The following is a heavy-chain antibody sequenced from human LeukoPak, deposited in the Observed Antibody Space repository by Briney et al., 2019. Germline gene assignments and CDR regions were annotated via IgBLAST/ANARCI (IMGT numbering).Heavy chain of an antibody. CDR3: ARDSIHYYDSSGYKYSWWFDP. Sequence: SETLSLTCTVSGGSISISSSYWGWIRQPPGKGLEWIGSIYYSGSTYYNPSLKSRVTISVDTSKNQFSLKLSSVTAADTAVYYCARDSIHYYDSSGYKYSWWFDPWGQGTLVTVSS. CDR1: GGSISISSSY. V-gene: IGHV4-39*02. CDR2: IYYSGST. J-gene: IGHJ5*02. D-gene: IGHD3-22*01.